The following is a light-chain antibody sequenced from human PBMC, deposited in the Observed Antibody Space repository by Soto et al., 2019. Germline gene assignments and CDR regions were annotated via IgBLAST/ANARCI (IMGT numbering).Light chain of an antibody. CDR3: QQRSSWPIT. CDR1: QSVSSY. Sequence: DIVLTHSPDTLSLSPCERATLSFRASQSVSSYLAWYQQKPGQAPRLLIFDASDRATGIPARFSGSGSGTDFTLTISSLETEDFAVYYCQQRSSWPITFGQGTRLEIK. V-gene: IGKV3-11*01. CDR2: DAS. J-gene: IGKJ5*01.